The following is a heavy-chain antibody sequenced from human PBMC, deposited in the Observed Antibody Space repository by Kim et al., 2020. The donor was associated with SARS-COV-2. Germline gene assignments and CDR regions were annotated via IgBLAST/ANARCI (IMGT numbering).Heavy chain of an antibody. CDR2: MTKNGGGK. CDR1: GFTFSNYW. Sequence: GGSLRLSCAASGFTFSNYWMNWVRQAPGKGLEWVANMTKNGGGKGYVDSVKGRFTISRDNAKNSLYLQMTTLGAEATALYYFPKGTPYWGPGTRSTVS. V-gene: IGHV3-7*03. J-gene: IGHJ4*02. CDR3: PKGTPY.